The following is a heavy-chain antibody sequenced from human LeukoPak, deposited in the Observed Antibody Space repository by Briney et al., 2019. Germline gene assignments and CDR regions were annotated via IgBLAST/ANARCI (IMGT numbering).Heavy chain of an antibody. CDR1: AGSISRYY. CDR2: IYYSGST. CDR3: ARGSSRINY. D-gene: IGHD6-13*01. V-gene: IGHV4-59*13. Sequence: SETLSLTCSVSAGSISRYYWSWIRQPPGKGLEWIGYIYYSGSTNYNPSLKSRVTISVDTSKNQFSLKLSSVTAADTAVYYCARGSSRINYWGQGTLVTVSS. J-gene: IGHJ4*02.